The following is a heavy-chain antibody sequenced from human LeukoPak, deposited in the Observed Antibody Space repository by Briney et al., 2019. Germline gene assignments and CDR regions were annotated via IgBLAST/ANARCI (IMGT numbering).Heavy chain of an antibody. CDR1: GGSISSSSYY. J-gene: IGHJ4*02. V-gene: IGHV4-39*01. Sequence: SETLSLTCTVSGGSISSSSYYWGWIRQPPGKGLEWIGSIYYSGSTYYNPSLKSRVTISVDTSKNQFSLKLSSVTAADTAVYYCARGPGGSMVPYWGQGTLVTVSS. CDR3: ARGPGGSMVPY. D-gene: IGHD3-10*01. CDR2: IYYSGST.